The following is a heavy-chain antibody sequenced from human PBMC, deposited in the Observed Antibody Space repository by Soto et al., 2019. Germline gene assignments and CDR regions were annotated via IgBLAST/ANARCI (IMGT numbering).Heavy chain of an antibody. CDR2: IYHSGST. V-gene: IGHV4-30-2*01. J-gene: IGHJ4*02. CDR1: GGSISSGGYS. D-gene: IGHD2-15*01. Sequence: QLQLQESGSGLVKPSQTLSLTCAVSGGSISSGGYSWSWIRQPPGKGLEWIGYIYHSGSTYYNPSRKRPVTIQVDRSKNQFSLKLSSVTAADTAVYYCARGQVVAAQHWGQGTLVTVSS. CDR3: ARGQVVAAQH.